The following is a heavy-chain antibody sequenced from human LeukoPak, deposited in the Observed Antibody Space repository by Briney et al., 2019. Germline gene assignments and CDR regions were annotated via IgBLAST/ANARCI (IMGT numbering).Heavy chain of an antibody. V-gene: IGHV4-34*01. CDR2: INHSGST. CDR3: ARVSGWYFGFDY. CDR1: GGSFSGYY. Sequence: SETLSLTCAVYGGSFSGYYWSWIRQPPGKGLEWIGEINHSGSTNYNPSLKSRVTISVDTSKNQFSLKLSSVTAADTAVYYCARVSGWYFGFDYWGQGTLVTVSS. J-gene: IGHJ4*02. D-gene: IGHD6-19*01.